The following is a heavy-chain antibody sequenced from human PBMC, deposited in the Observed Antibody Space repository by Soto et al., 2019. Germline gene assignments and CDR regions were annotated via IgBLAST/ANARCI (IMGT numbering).Heavy chain of an antibody. Sequence: SETLSLTCAVSGGSISSSNWWSWVRQPPGKGLEWIGEIYHSGSTNYNPSLKSRVTISVDKSKNQFSLKLSSVTAADTAVYYCARDFKDYDILTGYETRGYYYYGMDVWGQGTTVTVSS. D-gene: IGHD3-9*01. CDR3: ARDFKDYDILTGYETRGYYYYGMDV. CDR1: GGSISSSNW. CDR2: IYHSGST. J-gene: IGHJ6*02. V-gene: IGHV4-4*02.